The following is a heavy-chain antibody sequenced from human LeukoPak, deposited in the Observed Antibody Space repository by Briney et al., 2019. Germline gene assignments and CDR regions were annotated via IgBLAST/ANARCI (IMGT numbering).Heavy chain of an antibody. J-gene: IGHJ4*02. Sequence: GGSLRLSCAASGFTFTTYNMNWVRQAPGKGLEWVSYISTTGSTIYYADSVKGRFTISRDNAKNSLYLQMNSLRAEDTAVYYCAKDNGVAGTAAHIDYWGQGTLVTVSS. V-gene: IGHV3-48*01. CDR3: AKDNGVAGTAAHIDY. CDR1: GFTFTTYN. CDR2: ISTTGSTI. D-gene: IGHD2-8*01.